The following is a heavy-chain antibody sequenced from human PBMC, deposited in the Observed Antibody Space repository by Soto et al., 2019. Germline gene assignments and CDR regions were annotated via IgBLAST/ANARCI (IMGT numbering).Heavy chain of an antibody. V-gene: IGHV3-30*18. CDR2: ISYDGSNK. D-gene: IGHD6-19*01. J-gene: IGHJ4*02. CDR3: AKDRISGWYESLEY. CDR1: GFTFSSYG. Sequence: TGGSLRLSCAASGFTFSSYGMHWVRQAPGKGLEWVAVISYDGSNKYYADSVKGRFTISRDNSKNTLYLQMNSLRAEDTAVYYCAKDRISGWYESLEYWGQGTLVTVSS.